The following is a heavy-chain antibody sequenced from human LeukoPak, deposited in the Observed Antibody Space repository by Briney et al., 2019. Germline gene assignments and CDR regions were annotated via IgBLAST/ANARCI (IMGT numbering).Heavy chain of an antibody. CDR1: GYTFTSYD. CDR3: ASCSTSCQDLSAFDI. CDR2: MNPNNGNT. D-gene: IGHD2-2*01. J-gene: IGHJ3*02. Sequence: ASVKVSCKASGYTFTSYDINWVRQATGQGLEWMGWMNPNNGNTGYAQKFQGRVTMTRNTSISTAYMELSSLRSEDTAVYYCASCSTSCQDLSAFDIWGQGTMVTVSS. V-gene: IGHV1-8*01.